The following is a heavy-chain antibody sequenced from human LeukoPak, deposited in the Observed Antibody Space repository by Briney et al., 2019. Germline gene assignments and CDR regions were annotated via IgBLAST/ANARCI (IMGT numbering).Heavy chain of an antibody. CDR2: ISYDGSNK. V-gene: IGHV3-30*03. CDR1: GFTFSSYA. CDR3: ASPYYYDSSGTEDY. J-gene: IGHJ4*02. D-gene: IGHD3-22*01. Sequence: GGSLRLSCAASGFTFSSYAMHWVRQAPGKGLEWVALISYDGSNKYYADSVKGRFTISRDNSKNTLYLQMNSLRAEDTAVYYCASPYYYDSSGTEDYWGQGTLVTVSS.